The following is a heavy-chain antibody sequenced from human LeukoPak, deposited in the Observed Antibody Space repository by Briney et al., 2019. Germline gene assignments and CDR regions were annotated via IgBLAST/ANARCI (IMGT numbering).Heavy chain of an antibody. CDR3: ARDLYCSSTSCYPNYYYYMDV. CDR2: IYYSGST. V-gene: IGHV4-39*07. Sequence: SETLSLTCTVSGGSISSSSYYWGWIRQPPGKGLEWIGSIYYSGSTYYNPSLKSRVTISVDTSKNQFSLKLSSVTAADTAVYYCARDLYCSSTSCYPNYYYYMDVWGKGTTVTVSS. D-gene: IGHD2-2*01. J-gene: IGHJ6*03. CDR1: GGSISSSSYY.